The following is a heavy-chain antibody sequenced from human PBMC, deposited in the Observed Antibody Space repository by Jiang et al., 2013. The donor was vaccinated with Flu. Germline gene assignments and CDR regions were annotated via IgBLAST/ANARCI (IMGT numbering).Heavy chain of an antibody. D-gene: IGHD3-10*01. CDR3: AKYGSGSYYKGQPRAFFDY. Sequence: PGKGLEWVSAISGSGGSTYYADSVKGRFTISRDNSKNTLYLQMNSLRAEDTAVYYCAKYGSGSYYKGQPRAFFDYWGQGTLVTVSS. V-gene: IGHV3-23*01. CDR2: ISGSGGST. J-gene: IGHJ4*02.